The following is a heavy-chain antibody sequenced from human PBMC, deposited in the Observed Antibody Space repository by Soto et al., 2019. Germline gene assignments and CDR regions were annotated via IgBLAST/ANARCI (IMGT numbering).Heavy chain of an antibody. D-gene: IGHD3-16*01. J-gene: IGHJ6*02. CDR1: GYTFSDFD. CDR3: ARGNPFNYAGFDV. V-gene: IGHV1-8*01. CDR2: MNAKSGDT. Sequence: GASVKVSWKASGYTFSDFDINWLRQASGQGPEWMGWMNAKSGDTFFAQRFQGKFNMTWDTSLSTAYMEVGSLTSDDTAMYYCARGNPFNYAGFDVWGQGTTVTVSS.